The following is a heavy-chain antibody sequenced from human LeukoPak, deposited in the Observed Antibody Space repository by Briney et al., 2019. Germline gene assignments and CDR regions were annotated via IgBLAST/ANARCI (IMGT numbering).Heavy chain of an antibody. Sequence: GESLKISCKGSGYSFTSYWIGWVRQMPGKGLEWMGIIYPGDSDTRYSPSFQGQVTISADKSISTAYLQWSSLKASDTAMYYCASRPSGARWYNWFDPWGQGTLVTVSS. V-gene: IGHV5-51*01. CDR1: GYSFTSYW. D-gene: IGHD4-23*01. CDR2: IYPGDSDT. CDR3: ASRPSGARWYNWFDP. J-gene: IGHJ5*02.